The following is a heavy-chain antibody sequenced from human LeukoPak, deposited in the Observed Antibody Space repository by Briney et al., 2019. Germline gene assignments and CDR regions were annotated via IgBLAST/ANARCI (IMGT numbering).Heavy chain of an antibody. J-gene: IGHJ4*02. Sequence: SETLSLACTVSGGSISSGSYYWSWIRQPAGKGLEWIGRIYTSGSTNYNPSLKSRVTISVDTSKNQFSLKLSSVTAADTAVYYCARWASAGFDYWGQGTLITVSS. V-gene: IGHV4-61*02. D-gene: IGHD3-10*01. CDR1: GGSISSGSYY. CDR2: IYTSGST. CDR3: ARWASAGFDY.